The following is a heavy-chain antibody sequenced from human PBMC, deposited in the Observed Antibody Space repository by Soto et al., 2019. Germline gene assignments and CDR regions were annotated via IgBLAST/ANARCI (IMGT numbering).Heavy chain of an antibody. CDR3: ARAGGWFGELLPTPTVDVNY. CDR2: MNPNSGNT. V-gene: IGHV1-8*01. CDR1: GYTFTSYD. D-gene: IGHD3-10*01. J-gene: IGHJ4*02. Sequence: ASVKVSCKASGYTFTSYDINWVRQATGQGLEWMGWMNPNSGNTKYSQKFQGRVTITRDTSASTAYMELSSLRSEDTAVYYCARAGGWFGELLPTPTVDVNYWGQGTLVTVSS.